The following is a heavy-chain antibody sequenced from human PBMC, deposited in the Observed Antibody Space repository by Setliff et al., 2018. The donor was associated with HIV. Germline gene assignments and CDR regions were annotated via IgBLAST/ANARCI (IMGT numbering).Heavy chain of an antibody. CDR1: GFTFSNYW. D-gene: IGHD3-3*01. CDR3: ARAFSGYYFDY. CDR2: ISSSGGTI. V-gene: IGHV3-48*04. J-gene: IGHJ4*02. Sequence: PGGSLRLSCAASGFTFSNYWMNWVRQAPGKGLEWVSYISSSGGTIYYADSVKGRFTISRDNAKKSLYLQMNSLRADDTAVYYCARAFSGYYFDYWGQGTLVTVSS.